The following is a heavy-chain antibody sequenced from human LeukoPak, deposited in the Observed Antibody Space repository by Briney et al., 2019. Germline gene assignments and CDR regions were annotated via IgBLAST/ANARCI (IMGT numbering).Heavy chain of an antibody. J-gene: IGHJ4*02. CDR3: ARDGGDSSGYWFDY. V-gene: IGHV3-48*01. D-gene: IGHD3-22*01. CDR1: GFTFSSYS. Sequence: GGSLRLSCAASGFTFSSYSMNWVRQAPGKGLEWVSYISSSSSTIYYADSVKGRLTISRDNAKNSLYLQMNSLRAEDTAVYYCARDGGDSSGYWFDYWGQGTLVTVSS. CDR2: ISSSSSTI.